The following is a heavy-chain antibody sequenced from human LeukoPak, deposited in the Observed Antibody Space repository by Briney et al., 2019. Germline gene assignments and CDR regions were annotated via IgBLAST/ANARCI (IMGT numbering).Heavy chain of an antibody. D-gene: IGHD3-10*01. CDR2: IGSSSRYI. V-gene: IGHV3-21*01. CDR3: ARDVGSGSYSASDY. J-gene: IGHJ4*02. CDR1: GFSFSRYS. Sequence: GGSLRLSCVASGFSFSRYSVNWVRQAPGKGLEWVSFIGSSSRYIYYADSVKGRFTISRDDAKNSLYLQMNSLRAEDTAVYYCARDVGSGSYSASDYWGQGTLVTVSS.